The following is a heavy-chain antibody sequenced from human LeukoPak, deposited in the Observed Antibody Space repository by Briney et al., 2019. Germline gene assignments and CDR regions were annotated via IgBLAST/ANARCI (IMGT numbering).Heavy chain of an antibody. CDR1: GFTFSSYY. D-gene: IGHD5-18*01. CDR2: IKGDETST. J-gene: IGHJ4*02. CDR3: AMGYRSAYSWDS. V-gene: IGHV3-74*03. Sequence: QTGGSLRLSCAASGFTFSSYYMFWVRQAPGKGLAWVSTIKGDETSTKYADSVRGRFTVSRDNARNTLYLQLNGLRAEDTAIYYCAMGYRSAYSWDSWGQGTLVTVSS.